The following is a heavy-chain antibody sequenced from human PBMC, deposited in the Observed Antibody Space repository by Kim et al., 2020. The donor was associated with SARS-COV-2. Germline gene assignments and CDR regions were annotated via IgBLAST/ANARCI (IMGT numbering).Heavy chain of an antibody. D-gene: IGHD6-13*01. CDR3: ARDHFGYSSSWGWFDP. J-gene: IGHJ5*02. V-gene: IGHV1-69*04. Sequence: KFQGRVTITADKSTSTAYMELSSLRSEDTAVYYCARDHFGYSSSWGWFDPWGQGTLVTVSS.